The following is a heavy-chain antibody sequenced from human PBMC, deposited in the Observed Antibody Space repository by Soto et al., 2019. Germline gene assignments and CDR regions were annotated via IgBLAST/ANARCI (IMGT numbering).Heavy chain of an antibody. CDR1: GYTFSNYG. CDR3: ARDWYFYGSGSPNPMDV. V-gene: IGHV1-18*01. CDR2: ISAHNVNS. Sequence: QVQLVQSGDEMRKPGASVKVSCQASGYTFSNYGITWVRQAPGQGLEWMGWISAHNVNSKYAQSLQVRLTLTTDTSSSTASMALRSLRSDDTAVYYCARDWYFYGSGSPNPMDVWGTGTTVSVSA. D-gene: IGHD3-10*01. J-gene: IGHJ6*04.